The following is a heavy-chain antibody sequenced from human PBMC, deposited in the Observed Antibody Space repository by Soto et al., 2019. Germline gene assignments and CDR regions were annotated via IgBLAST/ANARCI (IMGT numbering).Heavy chain of an antibody. CDR1: GFTFSSYA. CDR2: ISGSGGST. V-gene: IGHV3-23*01. D-gene: IGHD1-26*01. J-gene: IGHJ3*02. Sequence: EVQLLESGGGLVQPGGSLRLSCAASGFTFSSYAMSWVRQAPGKGLEWVSAISGSGGSTYYADSVKGRFTISRDNSKNTLYLQMNSLRAEDTAVYYCAKDHPYSGSYYDAFDIWGQGTMVTVSS. CDR3: AKDHPYSGSYYDAFDI.